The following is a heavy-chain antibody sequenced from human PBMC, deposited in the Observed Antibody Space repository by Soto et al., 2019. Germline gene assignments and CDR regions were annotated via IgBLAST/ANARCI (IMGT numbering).Heavy chain of an antibody. Sequence: ASVKVSCKASGVTFSSYAISWVRQAPGQGLEWMGGIIPIFGTANYAQKFQGRVTITADKSTSTAYMELSSLRSEDTAVYYCARVSGNYYYYGMDVWGQGTTVTVSS. CDR2: IIPIFGTA. J-gene: IGHJ6*02. V-gene: IGHV1-69*06. CDR1: GVTFSSYA. D-gene: IGHD3-3*02. CDR3: ARVSGNYYYYGMDV.